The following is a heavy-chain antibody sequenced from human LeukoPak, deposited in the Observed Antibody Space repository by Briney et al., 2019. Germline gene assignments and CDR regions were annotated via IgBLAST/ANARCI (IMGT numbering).Heavy chain of an antibody. CDR2: IIPILGIA. CDR3: ARAWNYDNLIDY. Sequence: SVKVSCKASGGTFSGYAISRVRQAPGQGLEWMGRIIPILGIANYAQKFQGRVTITADKSTSTAYMELSSLRSEDTAVYYCARAWNYDNLIDYWGQGTLVTVSS. J-gene: IGHJ4*02. CDR1: GGTFSGYA. V-gene: IGHV1-69*04. D-gene: IGHD1-7*01.